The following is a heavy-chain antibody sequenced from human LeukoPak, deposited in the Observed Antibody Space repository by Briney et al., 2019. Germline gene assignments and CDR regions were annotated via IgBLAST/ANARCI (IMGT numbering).Heavy chain of an antibody. Sequence: PGGSLRLSCAASGFVFSTYNMNWVRQAPGKGLEWVSSISSSSNYIHYADSVKGRFTISRDNAKNSLYLQMNSLRAEDTDVYYCTRDVGASAPDAFDIWGQGTMVTVSS. CDR2: ISSSSNYI. CDR3: TRDVGASAPDAFDI. CDR1: GFVFSTYN. J-gene: IGHJ3*02. D-gene: IGHD1-26*01. V-gene: IGHV3-21*01.